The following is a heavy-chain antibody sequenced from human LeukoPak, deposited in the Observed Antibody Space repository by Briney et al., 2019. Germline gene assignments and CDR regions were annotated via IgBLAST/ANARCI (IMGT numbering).Heavy chain of an antibody. Sequence: GGSLRLSCAASGFIFSTYDMHWVRQAPGKGLEWVAVISREGGIAYHADSVRGRFTISRDNSKNTLYLQMNSLRADDTAVYYCARHFTTGSIDHWGQGNLVTVSS. V-gene: IGHV3-30-3*01. CDR3: ARHFTTGSIDH. J-gene: IGHJ4*02. D-gene: IGHD3-9*01. CDR2: ISREGGIA. CDR1: GFIFSTYD.